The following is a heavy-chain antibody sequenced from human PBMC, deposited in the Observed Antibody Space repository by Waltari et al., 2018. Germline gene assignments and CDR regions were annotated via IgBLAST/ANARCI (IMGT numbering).Heavy chain of an antibody. V-gene: IGHV1-2*02. J-gene: IGHJ4*02. CDR1: GYPFSAHY. CDR3: ARDDGSTSGADY. D-gene: IGHD3-10*01. CDR2: INPKYGGT. Sequence: QVQLVQSGAAVKRPGASVRVSCKASGYPFSAHYVRWVRQAPGQGLEWMGWINPKYGGTDYSQKFQGRVTMTGDTSISTAYMELNRLTSDDTAVYFCARDDGSTSGADYWGQGTLVTVSS.